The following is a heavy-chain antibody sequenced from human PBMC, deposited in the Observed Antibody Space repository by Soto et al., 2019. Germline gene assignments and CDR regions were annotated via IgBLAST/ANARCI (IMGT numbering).Heavy chain of an antibody. CDR2: IIVSGCST. CDR1: GFTFSSYA. V-gene: IGHV3-23*01. J-gene: IGHJ4*02. CDR3: AKDPTSMIVVRNDY. Sequence: GSLRLSCAASGFTFSSYAMSWVRQAPGKGLEWVSAIIVSGCSTYYADSVKGRFTISRDNSKNTLYLQMNSLRAEDTAVYYCAKDPTSMIVVRNDYWGQGTLVTVSS. D-gene: IGHD3-22*01.